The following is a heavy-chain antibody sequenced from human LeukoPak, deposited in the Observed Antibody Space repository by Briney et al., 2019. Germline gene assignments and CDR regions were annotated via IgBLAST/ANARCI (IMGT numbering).Heavy chain of an antibody. CDR1: GYTFTSYG. CDR3: ARDRVLRYFDWLLATGERWAFDI. D-gene: IGHD3-9*01. Sequence: GASVKVSCKASGYTFTSYGISWVRQAPGQGLEWMGWISAYNGNTNYAQKLQGRVTMTTDTSTSTAYMELRSLRSDDTAVYYCARDRVLRYFDWLLATGERWAFDIWGQGTMVTVSS. V-gene: IGHV1-18*01. J-gene: IGHJ3*02. CDR2: ISAYNGNT.